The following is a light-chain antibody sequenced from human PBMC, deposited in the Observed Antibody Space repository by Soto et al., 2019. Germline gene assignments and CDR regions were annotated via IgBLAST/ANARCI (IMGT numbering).Light chain of an antibody. CDR3: QQSYSAPWT. J-gene: IGKJ1*01. Sequence: DIQMTQSPSSLSASVGDRITITCRASQSISSYLNWYQQKPGKAPKVLIYAASTLLSGVPSGFSGRGSGTDFTLTISSLQPEDVATYYCQQSYSAPWTFGQGTRVEIK. V-gene: IGKV1-39*01. CDR1: QSISSY. CDR2: AAS.